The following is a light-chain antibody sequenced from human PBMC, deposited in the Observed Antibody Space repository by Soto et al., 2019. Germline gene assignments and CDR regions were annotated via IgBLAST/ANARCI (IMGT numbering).Light chain of an antibody. J-gene: IGKJ4*01. CDR1: QDISSY. Sequence: DIPLTQSPSFLSASVGDRVTITCRASQDISSYLAWLQQISGKAPKLLIYGASTLQSGVPSRFSGSGSGTEFTLTISSLQPEDIATYYCQQLKSFPLTFGGGTKVEI. CDR2: GAS. CDR3: QQLKSFPLT. V-gene: IGKV1-9*01.